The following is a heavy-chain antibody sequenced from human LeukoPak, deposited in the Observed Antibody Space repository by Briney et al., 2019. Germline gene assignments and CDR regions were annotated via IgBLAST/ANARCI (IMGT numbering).Heavy chain of an antibody. CDR3: ARGHGDNYYFDY. CDR2: ISTSSSYI. V-gene: IGHV3-21*01. J-gene: IGHJ4*02. CDR1: GFTFSTYS. D-gene: IGHD4-17*01. Sequence: GGSLRLSCAASGFTFSTYSMNRVRQAPGKGLEWVSSISTSSSYIYYADSLKGRFTISRDNAKNSLYLQMNSLRAEDTAVYYCARGHGDNYYFDYWGQGTLVTVSS.